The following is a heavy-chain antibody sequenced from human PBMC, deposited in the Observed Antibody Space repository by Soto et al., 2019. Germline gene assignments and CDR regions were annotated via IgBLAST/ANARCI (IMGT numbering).Heavy chain of an antibody. CDR3: ARGRTSGGSQNYYYYGMDV. Sequence: SETLSLTCAVYGGSFSGYYWSWIRQPPGKGLEWIGEINHSGSTNYNPSLKSRVTISVDTSKNQFSLKLSSVTAADTAVYYCARGRTSGGSQNYYYYGMDVWGQGTTVTVSS. D-gene: IGHD2-15*01. V-gene: IGHV4-34*01. CDR2: INHSGST. CDR1: GGSFSGYY. J-gene: IGHJ6*02.